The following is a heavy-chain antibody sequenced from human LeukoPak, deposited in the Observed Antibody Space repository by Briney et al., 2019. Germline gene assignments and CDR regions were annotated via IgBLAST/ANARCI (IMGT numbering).Heavy chain of an antibody. D-gene: IGHD3-22*01. V-gene: IGHV4-59*01. J-gene: IGHJ5*02. CDR3: AREGYYDSSGYYRPWFDP. CDR1: GGSISSYY. Sequence: PSETLSLTCTVSGGSISSYYWSWIRQPPGKGLEWIGYIYYSGSTNYNPSLKSRVTISVDTSKNQFSLKLSSVTAADTAVYYCAREGYYDSSGYYRPWFDPWGQGTLVTVSS. CDR2: IYYSGST.